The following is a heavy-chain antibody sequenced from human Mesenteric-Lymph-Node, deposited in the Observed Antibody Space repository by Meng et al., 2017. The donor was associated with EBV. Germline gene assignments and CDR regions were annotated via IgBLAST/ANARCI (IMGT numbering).Heavy chain of an antibody. CDR1: GRSFSGSF. Sequence: QQGVQSVKASETRSRSWAVFGRSFSGSFWTCIRQSPGKGLEWIGESDPSRVTNYSPSLKSQVTISLDTSKNQFSLKLSSVTAADTAVYYSARSTRGYSSSWFDYWSQGTLVTVSS. CDR3: ARSTRGYSSSWFDY. CDR2: SDPSRVT. J-gene: IGHJ4*02. V-gene: IGHV4-34*01. D-gene: IGHD6-13*01.